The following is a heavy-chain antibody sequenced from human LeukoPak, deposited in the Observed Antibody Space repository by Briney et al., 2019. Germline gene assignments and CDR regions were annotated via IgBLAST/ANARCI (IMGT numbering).Heavy chain of an antibody. D-gene: IGHD4-17*01. V-gene: IGHV3-9*03. CDR2: ISWNSGTI. Sequence: GGSLRLSCAASGFTFDDSAMHWVRQPPGKGLEWVSGISWNSGTIVYADSVKGRFTISRDNAKNSLYLQMNSLRAEDMALYFCARRAVTGAFDIWGQGTMVTVSS. CDR3: ARRAVTGAFDI. CDR1: GFTFDDSA. J-gene: IGHJ3*02.